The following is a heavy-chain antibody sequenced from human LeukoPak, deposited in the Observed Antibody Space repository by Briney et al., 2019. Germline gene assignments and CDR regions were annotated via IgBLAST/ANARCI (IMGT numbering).Heavy chain of an antibody. CDR3: ALLAVASDFDY. D-gene: IGHD6-19*01. J-gene: IGHJ4*02. V-gene: IGHV3-11*04. CDR2: ISSSGSTI. Sequence: GGSLRLSCAASGFIFSDYYMSWIRQAPGKGLEWVAYISSSGSTIYYADSVKGRFTISRDNAKNSLYLQMNSLRVEDTAVYYCALLAVASDFDYWGQGALVTVSS. CDR1: GFIFSDYY.